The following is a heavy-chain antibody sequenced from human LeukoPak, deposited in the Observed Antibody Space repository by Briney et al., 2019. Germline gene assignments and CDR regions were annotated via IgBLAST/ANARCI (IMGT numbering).Heavy chain of an antibody. CDR2: INPNSGGT. CDR3: AREPIVGATTSYGMDV. D-gene: IGHD1-26*01. CDR1: GYTFTGYY. V-gene: IGHV1-2*02. J-gene: IGHJ6*02. Sequence: ASVKVSCKASGYTFTGYYMHWVRQAPGQGLEWMGWINPNSGGTNYAQKFQGRVTMTRDTSISTAYMELSRLRSDDTAVYYCAREPIVGATTSYGMDVWGQGTTVTVSS.